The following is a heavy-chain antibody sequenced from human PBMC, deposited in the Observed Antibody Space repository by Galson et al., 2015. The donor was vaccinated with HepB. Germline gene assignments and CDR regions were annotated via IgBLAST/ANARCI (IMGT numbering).Heavy chain of an antibody. CDR2: IGTAGDP. CDR1: GFTFSTCD. J-gene: IGHJ4*02. D-gene: IGHD6-25*01. Sequence: SLRLSCAASGFTFSTCDMHWVRQSAGNGLEWVSSIGTAGDPYYADSVKGRFTISRENAKNSLYLQMTSLRAGDTAVYYCARGHAGGEEQRLMDYWGRGTLVAVSS. V-gene: IGHV3-13*05. CDR3: ARGHAGGEEQRLMDY.